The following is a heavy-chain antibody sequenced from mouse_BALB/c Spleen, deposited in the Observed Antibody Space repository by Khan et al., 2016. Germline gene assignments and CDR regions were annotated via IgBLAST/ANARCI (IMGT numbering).Heavy chain of an antibody. CDR2: ILPGSGST. CDR3: ARGGNYPYYYAMYY. CDR1: GYTFSSYW. V-gene: IGHV1-9*01. J-gene: IGHJ4*01. Sequence: VQLQESGAELMKPGASVKISCKATGYTFSSYWIEWVKQRPGHGLEWIGEILPGSGSTNYNEKFKGKATFTADTCSNTAYMQLSSLTSEDSAVYYCARGGNYPYYYAMYYWGQGTSVTVSS. D-gene: IGHD2-1*01.